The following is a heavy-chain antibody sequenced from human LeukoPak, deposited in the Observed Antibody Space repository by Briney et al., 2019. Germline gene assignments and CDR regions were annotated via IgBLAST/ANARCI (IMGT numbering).Heavy chain of an antibody. CDR2: IYYSGST. D-gene: IGHD6-19*01. J-gene: IGHJ4*02. V-gene: IGHV4-59*08. Sequence: SETLSLTCTVSGGSISSYYWSWIRQPPGKGLEWIGYIYYSGSTNYNPSLKSRVTISVDTPKNQFSLKLSSVTAADTAVYYCARHLVGIAVAGYDYWGQGTLVTVSS. CDR1: GGSISSYY. CDR3: ARHLVGIAVAGYDY.